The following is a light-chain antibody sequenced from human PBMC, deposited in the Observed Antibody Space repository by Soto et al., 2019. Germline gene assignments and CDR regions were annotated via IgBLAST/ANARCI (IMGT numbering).Light chain of an antibody. J-gene: IGKJ1*01. CDR1: QRISGW. Sequence: TQSPATLSLSPGTGATLSCRASQRISGWLAWHQQKPGKAPKLLIYDVSALKRGVPPRFSGSGSGTEFTLTISSLQPEDFATYYCQQYDSFSVTFGQGTKVEIK. V-gene: IGKV1-5*01. CDR3: QQYDSFSVT. CDR2: DVS.